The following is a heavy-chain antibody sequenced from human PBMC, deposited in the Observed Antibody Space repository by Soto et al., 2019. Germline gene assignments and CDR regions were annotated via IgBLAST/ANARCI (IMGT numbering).Heavy chain of an antibody. V-gene: IGHV4-31*03. CDR1: GVSISSGGYY. Sequence: QVQLQESGPGLVKPSQTLSLTCTVSGVSISSGGYYWSWIRQHPGKGLEWIGYIYYTGSTYYNPYPKSRVTISLATSKNQFSLKLSSVTVADTAVYYCARGSQLERDAFDIWGQGTMVTVSS. CDR2: IYYTGST. J-gene: IGHJ3*02. CDR3: ARGSQLERDAFDI. D-gene: IGHD1-1*01.